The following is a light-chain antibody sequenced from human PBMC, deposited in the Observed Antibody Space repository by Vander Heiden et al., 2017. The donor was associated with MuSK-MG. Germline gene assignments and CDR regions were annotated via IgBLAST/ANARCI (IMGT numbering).Light chain of an antibody. Sequence: DIQMTQSPSSLSASVGDRVTITCQASQDISNYLNWYQQKPGKAPKLLIYDASNLETGVPSRFSGSGSGTDFTFTISSLQPEDIATYYCQQDDNLPLTFGGVTKVEIK. CDR2: DAS. V-gene: IGKV1-33*01. CDR1: QDISNY. J-gene: IGKJ4*01. CDR3: QQDDNLPLT.